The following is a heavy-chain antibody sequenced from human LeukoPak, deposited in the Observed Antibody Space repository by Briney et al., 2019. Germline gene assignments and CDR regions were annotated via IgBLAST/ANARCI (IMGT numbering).Heavy chain of an antibody. V-gene: IGHV3-73*01. CDR3: ARGGYSMDTGYYYGMDV. D-gene: IGHD5-18*01. CDR1: GFTFSGSA. CDR2: IRSKAHDYAT. J-gene: IGHJ6*02. Sequence: PGGSLRLSCAASGFTFSGSAMHWVRQASGKGLEWVGRIRSKAHDYATAYAASVKGRFTISRDDSKKTAYLQMNSLKTEDTAVYYCARGGYSMDTGYYYGMDVWGQGTTVTVSS.